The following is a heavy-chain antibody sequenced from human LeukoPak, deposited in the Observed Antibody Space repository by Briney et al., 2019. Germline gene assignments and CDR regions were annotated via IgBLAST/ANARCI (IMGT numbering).Heavy chain of an antibody. Sequence: ASVKVSCKASGYTFTSYGISWVRQAPGQGLEWMGWISAYNGNTNYAQKLQGRVTMTTDTSTSTAYMELRSLRSDDMAVYYCARVELDDYGDYYWYFDLWGRGTLVTVSS. CDR3: ARVELDDYGDYYWYFDL. V-gene: IGHV1-18*03. J-gene: IGHJ2*01. CDR1: GYTFTSYG. CDR2: ISAYNGNT. D-gene: IGHD4-17*01.